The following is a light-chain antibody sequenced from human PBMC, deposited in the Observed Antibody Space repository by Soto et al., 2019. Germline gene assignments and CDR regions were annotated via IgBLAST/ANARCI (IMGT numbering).Light chain of an antibody. CDR3: QHYYGTSPIT. CDR1: QIVTGR. Sequence: VLTQSPGTLSLSPGERATLSCRASQIVTGRLAWYRHKSGQAPRLLISGASSRATGIPDRFSGSGSGTDFTLTISRLEPEDFALYYCQHYYGTSPITFGQGTRLEIK. J-gene: IGKJ5*01. CDR2: GAS. V-gene: IGKV3-20*01.